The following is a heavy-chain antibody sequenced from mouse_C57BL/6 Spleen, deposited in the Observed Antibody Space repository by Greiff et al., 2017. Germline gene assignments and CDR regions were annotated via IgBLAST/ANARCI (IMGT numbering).Heavy chain of an antibody. J-gene: IGHJ4*01. CDR1: GYTFTDYN. CDR3: ARIYDYDNAMDY. CDR2: INPNNGGT. V-gene: IGHV1-18*01. Sequence: VQLKESGPELVKPGASVKIPCKASGYTFTDYNMDWVKQSHGKSLEWIGDINPNNGGTIYNQKFKGKATLTVDKSSSTAYMELRSLTSEDTAVYYCARIYDYDNAMDYWGQGTSVTVSS. D-gene: IGHD2-4*01.